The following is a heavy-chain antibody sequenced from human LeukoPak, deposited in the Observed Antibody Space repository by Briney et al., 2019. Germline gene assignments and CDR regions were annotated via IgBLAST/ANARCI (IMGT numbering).Heavy chain of an antibody. CDR3: ARVARFDSIDY. CDR2: TKNKANNYNT. Sequence: PRGSLRLSCAASGFTFSDHYMDWVRQAPGKGLEWVGRTKNKANNYNTEYAASVKGRFIISRDDSKNSLFLQMNSLKTEDTAVYYCARVARFDSIDYWGQGTLVTVSS. CDR1: GFTFSDHY. D-gene: IGHD3-9*01. V-gene: IGHV3-72*01. J-gene: IGHJ4*02.